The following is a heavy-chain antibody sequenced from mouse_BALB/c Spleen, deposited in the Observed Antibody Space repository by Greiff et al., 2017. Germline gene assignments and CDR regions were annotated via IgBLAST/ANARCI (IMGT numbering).Heavy chain of an antibody. CDR3: AREGDGNYAMDY. CDR1: GFAFSSYD. V-gene: IGHV5-12-1*01. CDR2: ISSGGGST. J-gene: IGHJ4*01. D-gene: IGHD2-1*01. Sequence: EVQLVESGGGLVKPGGSLKLSCAASGFAFSSYDMSWVRQTPEKRLEWVAYISSGGGSTYYPDTVKGRFTISRDNAKNTLYLQMSSLKSEDTAMYYCAREGDGNYAMDYWGQGTSVTVSS.